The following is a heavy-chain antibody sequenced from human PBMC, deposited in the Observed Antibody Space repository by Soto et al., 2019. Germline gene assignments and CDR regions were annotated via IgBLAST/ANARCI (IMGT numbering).Heavy chain of an antibody. CDR2: ISYDGSNK. CDR3: ARDRYSSSWPLGYYYYYYGMDV. J-gene: IGHJ6*02. D-gene: IGHD6-13*01. CDR1: GFTFSSYA. V-gene: IGHV3-30-3*01. Sequence: GGSLRLSCAASGFTFSSYAMHWVRQAPGKGLEWVAVISYDGSNKYYADSVKGRFTISRDNSKNTLYLQMNSLRAKDTAVYYCARDRYSSSWPLGYYYYYYGMDVWGQGTTVTVSS.